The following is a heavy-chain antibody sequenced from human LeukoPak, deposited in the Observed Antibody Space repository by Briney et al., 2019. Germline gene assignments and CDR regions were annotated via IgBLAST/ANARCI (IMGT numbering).Heavy chain of an antibody. J-gene: IGHJ5*02. V-gene: IGHV3-30*04. CDR1: GFTFSSCA. D-gene: IGHD2-15*01. Sequence: GGSLRLSCAASGFTFSSCAMHWVRQAPGRGLEWVAVISYDGSNKYYADSVKGRFTISRDNSKNTLYLQMNSLRAEDTAVYYCARWKIVVVVAATYNWFDPWGQGTLVTVSS. CDR2: ISYDGSNK. CDR3: ARWKIVVVVAATYNWFDP.